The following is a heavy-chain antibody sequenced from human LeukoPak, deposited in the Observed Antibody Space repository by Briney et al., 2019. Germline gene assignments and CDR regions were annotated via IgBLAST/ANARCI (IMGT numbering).Heavy chain of an antibody. J-gene: IGHJ3*02. CDR1: GGSISSYY. V-gene: IGHV4-59*01. D-gene: IGHD5-12*01. CDR3: ARDYRGYKSDAFDI. CDR2: IYYSGST. Sequence: SETLSLTCTVSGGSISSYYWSWIRQPPGKGLEWVGYIYYSGSTNYNPSLKSRVTISVDTSKNQFSLKLSSVTAADTAVYYCARDYRGYKSDAFDIWGQGTMVTVSS.